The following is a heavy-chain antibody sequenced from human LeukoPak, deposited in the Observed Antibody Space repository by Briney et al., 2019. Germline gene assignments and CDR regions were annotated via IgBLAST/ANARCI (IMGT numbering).Heavy chain of an antibody. J-gene: IGHJ6*02. CDR2: IYYSGST. V-gene: IGHV4-59*12. Sequence: SETLSLTCTVSGGSISSYYWSWIRQPPGKGLEWIGSIYYSGSTYYNPSLKSRVTISVDTSKNQFSLKLSSVTAADTAVYYCARDPPNPTVTTLYYYYGMDVWGQGTTVTVSS. D-gene: IGHD4-17*01. CDR1: GGSISSYY. CDR3: ARDPPNPTVTTLYYYYGMDV.